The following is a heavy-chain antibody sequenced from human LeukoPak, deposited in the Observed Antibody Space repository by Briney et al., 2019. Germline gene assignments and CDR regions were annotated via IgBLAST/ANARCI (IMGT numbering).Heavy chain of an antibody. CDR2: ISYDGTNK. Sequence: GGSLRLSCAASGFTFSSYAMHWVRQAPGKGLEWVAIISYDGTNKYYADSVKGRFTISRDNSKNTLYLQMNSLRAEDTAVYYCARKNGLDVWGQGTTVTVSS. J-gene: IGHJ6*02. CDR1: GFTFSSYA. CDR3: ARKNGLDV. V-gene: IGHV3-30-3*01.